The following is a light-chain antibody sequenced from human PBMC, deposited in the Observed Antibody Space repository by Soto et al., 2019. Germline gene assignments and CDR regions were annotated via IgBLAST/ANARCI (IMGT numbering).Light chain of an antibody. V-gene: IGKV3-20*01. CDR2: GAS. CDR3: QQYGSSPPIT. CDR1: QSVSSSY. J-gene: IGKJ5*01. Sequence: DIGLTQSTGTLSLSPGERATLSCMASQSVSSSYLAWYQQKPGQAPRLLIYGASSRATGIPDRFSGSGSGTDFTLTISRLEPEDFAVYYCQQYGSSPPITFGQGTRLEI.